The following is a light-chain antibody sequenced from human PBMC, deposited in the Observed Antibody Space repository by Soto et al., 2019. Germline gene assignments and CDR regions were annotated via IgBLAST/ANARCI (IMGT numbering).Light chain of an antibody. V-gene: IGLV2-14*03. Sequence: QSAPTQPASVSGSPGQSITISCTGTSSDVGGYNYVSWYQQHPGKAPKLMIYDVSNRPSGVSNRFSGSKSGNTASLTISGLQAEDEADYYCSSYTSGSTVFGGGTKLTVL. CDR2: DVS. CDR3: SSYTSGSTV. J-gene: IGLJ2*01. CDR1: SSDVGGYNY.